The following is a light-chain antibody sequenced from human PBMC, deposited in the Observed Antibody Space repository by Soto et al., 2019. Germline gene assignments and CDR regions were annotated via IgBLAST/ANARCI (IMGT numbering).Light chain of an antibody. CDR1: SSDVGGYNY. CDR2: DVS. J-gene: IGLJ2*01. Sequence: QSALTQPASVSGSPGQSITISCTGTSSDVGGYNYVSWYQQHPGKAPKLMIYDVSNRPSGVSNRFSGSKSGNTASLTISGLQAEDEADYYCSSYTSSSTGVFGGGTMVTVL. V-gene: IGLV2-14*01. CDR3: SSYTSSSTGV.